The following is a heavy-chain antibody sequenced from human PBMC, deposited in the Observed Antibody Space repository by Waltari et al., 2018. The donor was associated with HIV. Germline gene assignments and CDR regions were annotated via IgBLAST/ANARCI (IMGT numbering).Heavy chain of an antibody. CDR2: IYYSGST. D-gene: IGHD3-22*01. Sequence: QLQLQESGPGLVKPSETLSLTCTVSGGSISSSSYYWGWIRQPPGKGLEWIGSIYYSGSTYYNPSLKSRVTISVDTSKNQFSLKLSSVTAADTAVYYCARSTYDSSGYYSRAFDIWGQGTMVTVSS. CDR3: ARSTYDSSGYYSRAFDI. V-gene: IGHV4-39*07. J-gene: IGHJ3*02. CDR1: GGSISSSSYY.